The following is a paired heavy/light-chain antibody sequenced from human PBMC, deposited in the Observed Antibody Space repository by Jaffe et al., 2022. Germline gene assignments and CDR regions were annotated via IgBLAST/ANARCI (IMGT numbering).Light chain of an antibody. Sequence: DIQMTQSPSTLSASVGDRVTITCRASQSISSWLAWYQQKPGKAPKLLIYKASTLESGVPSRFSGSGSGTEFTLTISSLQPDDFATYYCQQYKSYSSYTFGQGTKLEIK. J-gene: IGKJ2*01. V-gene: IGKV1-5*03. CDR1: QSISSW. CDR2: KAS. CDR3: QQYKSYSSYT.
Heavy chain of an antibody. Sequence: QVQLVQSGAEVKKPGASVRVSCKASGYTFISYGFSWVRQAPGQGLEWMGWISSYSGATNYAQKLQGRVTMSTDTSTTTAYMELRSLRSDDTAVYYCARTYDHYDDYGQPGPFDYWGQGTLVTVSS. CDR2: ISSYSGAT. CDR1: GYTFISYG. J-gene: IGHJ4*02. D-gene: IGHD4-17*01. CDR3: ARTYDHYDDYGQPGPFDY. V-gene: IGHV1-18*01.